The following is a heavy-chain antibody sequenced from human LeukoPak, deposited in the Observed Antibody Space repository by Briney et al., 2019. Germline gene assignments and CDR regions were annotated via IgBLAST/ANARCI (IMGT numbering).Heavy chain of an antibody. CDR3: ARSYAITMVRGVTSLSYDY. V-gene: IGHV1-2*02. J-gene: IGHJ4*02. CDR2: INPNSGGT. D-gene: IGHD3-10*01. Sequence: ASVKVSCKASGYTFTGYYMHWVRQAPGQGLEWMGWINPNSGGTNYAQKFQGRVTMTRDTSISTAYMELSRLRPDDTAVYYCARSYAITMVRGVTSLSYDYWGQGTLVTVSS. CDR1: GYTFTGYY.